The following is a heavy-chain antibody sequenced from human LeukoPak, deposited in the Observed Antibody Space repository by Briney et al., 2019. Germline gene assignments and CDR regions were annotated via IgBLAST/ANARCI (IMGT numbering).Heavy chain of an antibody. CDR3: ARGIAVAGTFFDY. CDR1: GGSFSGYY. J-gene: IGHJ4*02. D-gene: IGHD6-19*01. V-gene: IGHV4-34*01. CDR2: INHSGST. Sequence: SETLSLTCAVYGGSFSGYYWSWIRQPPGKGLEWIGEINHSGSTNYNPSPKSRVTISVDTSKNQFSLKLSSVTAADTAVYYCARGIAVAGTFFDYWGQGTLVTVSS.